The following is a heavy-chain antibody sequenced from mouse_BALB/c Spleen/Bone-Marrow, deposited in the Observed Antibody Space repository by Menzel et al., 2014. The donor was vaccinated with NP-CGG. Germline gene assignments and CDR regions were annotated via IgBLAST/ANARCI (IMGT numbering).Heavy chain of an antibody. CDR1: GFTFGNYA. CDR2: INSNGGST. Sequence: EVKLMESGGGLVQPGGSLKLPCAAPGFTFGNYAMSWVRQTPDKRLELVATINSNGGSTYYPDSVKGRFTISRDNARNTLYLQMSSLKSEDTAMYYCARVAYYNVYFDYWGQGTTLTVSS. V-gene: IGHV5-6-3*01. D-gene: IGHD2-12*01. CDR3: ARVAYYNVYFDY. J-gene: IGHJ2*01.